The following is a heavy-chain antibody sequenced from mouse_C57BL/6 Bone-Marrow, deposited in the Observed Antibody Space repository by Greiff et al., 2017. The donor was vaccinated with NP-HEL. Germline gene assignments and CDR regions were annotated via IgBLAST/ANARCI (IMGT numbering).Heavy chain of an antibody. CDR2: ISSGSSTI. CDR3: ARRLDGSSHYYAMDY. Sequence: EVKLVESGGGLVKPGGSLKLSCAASGFTFSDYGMHWVRQAPEKGLEWVAYISSGSSTIYYADTVKGRFTISRDNAKNTLFLQMTSLRSEDTAMYYCARRLDGSSHYYAMDYWGQGTSVTVSS. J-gene: IGHJ4*01. CDR1: GFTFSDYG. D-gene: IGHD1-1*01. V-gene: IGHV5-17*01.